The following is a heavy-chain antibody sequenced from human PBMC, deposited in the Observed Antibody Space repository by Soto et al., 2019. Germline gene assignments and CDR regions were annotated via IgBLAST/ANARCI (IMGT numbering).Heavy chain of an antibody. Sequence: QVQLVESGGGLVKPGGSLRLSCAASGFTFRDFYMSWIRQAPGKGLEWISQIIGSSSTIYYADSVKGRFTISRDNANNSLYLQINSLRAGDTAVYYCARVRLHLGDPTQERFYYYMDVWGKGTTVTVS. CDR2: IIGSSSTI. CDR1: GFTFRDFY. V-gene: IGHV3-11*01. CDR3: ARVRLHLGDPTQERFYYYMDV. J-gene: IGHJ6*03. D-gene: IGHD4-17*01.